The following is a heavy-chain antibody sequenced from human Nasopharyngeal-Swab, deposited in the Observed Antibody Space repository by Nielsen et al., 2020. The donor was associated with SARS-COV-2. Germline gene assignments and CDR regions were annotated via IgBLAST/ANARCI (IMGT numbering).Heavy chain of an antibody. CDR2: IYPGDSDT. V-gene: IGHV5-51*01. CDR1: GYSFTSYW. CDR3: ARVKDGHRGSFDY. Sequence: GGSLRLSCKGSGYSFTSYWIGWVRQMPGKGLEWMGIIYPGDSDTRYSPSFQGQVTISADKSISTAYLQWSSLKASDTAMHYCARVKDGHRGSFDYWGQGTLVTVSS. D-gene: IGHD1-26*01. J-gene: IGHJ4*02.